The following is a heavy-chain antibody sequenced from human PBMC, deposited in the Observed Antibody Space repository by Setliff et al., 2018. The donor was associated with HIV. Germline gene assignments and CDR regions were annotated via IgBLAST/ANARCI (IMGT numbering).Heavy chain of an antibody. V-gene: IGHV4-59*08. D-gene: IGHD5-18*01. CDR2: IYYSGST. CDR1: GGSISSYY. J-gene: IGHJ3*02. Sequence: SETLSLTCTVSGGSISSYYWSWIRQPPGKGLEWIGYIYYSGSTNYNASLQGRVPISVDTSKNQFSLKLSLVTAADTAVYYCARRGYGYGYPIDAFDIWGQGRMVTVSS. CDR3: ARRGYGYGYPIDAFDI.